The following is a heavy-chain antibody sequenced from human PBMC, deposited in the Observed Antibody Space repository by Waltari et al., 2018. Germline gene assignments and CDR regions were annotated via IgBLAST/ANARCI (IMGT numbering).Heavy chain of an antibody. CDR3: ATSDPTIWADNAFDI. Sequence: EVQLVQSGAEVKKSGESLKISCKSSGNSFTNHWVAWVRQMPGKGLEWMGIIYACASDARYSPSFAGQVTFAADKSTSTAYVQWSSLEASDTAMYYCATSDPTIWADNAFDIWGQGTTVIVSS. CDR1: GNSFTNHW. J-gene: IGHJ3*02. D-gene: IGHD2-2*02. V-gene: IGHV5-51*01. CDR2: IYACASDA.